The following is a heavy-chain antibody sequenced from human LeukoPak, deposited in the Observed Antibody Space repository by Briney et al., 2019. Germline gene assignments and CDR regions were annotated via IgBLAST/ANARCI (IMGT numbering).Heavy chain of an antibody. CDR3: ASPRSITIFGVVRSNSFDY. V-gene: IGHV4-34*01. J-gene: IGHJ4*02. Sequence: SSETLSLTCAVYGGSFSGYYWSWLRQPPGKGLEWIGEINHSGSTNYNPSLKSRVTISVDTSKNQFSLKLSSVTAADTAVYYCASPRSITIFGVVRSNSFDYWGQGTLVTVSS. CDR2: INHSGST. D-gene: IGHD3-3*01. CDR1: GGSFSGYY.